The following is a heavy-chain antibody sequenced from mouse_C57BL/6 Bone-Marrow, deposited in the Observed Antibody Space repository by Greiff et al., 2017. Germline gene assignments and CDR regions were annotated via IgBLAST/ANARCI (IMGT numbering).Heavy chain of an antibody. CDR3: TTLVGSYVDY. CDR1: GFNIKDDY. CDR2: IDPENGDT. D-gene: IGHD2-14*01. J-gene: IGHJ2*01. V-gene: IGHV14-4*01. Sequence: VQLQQSGAELVRPGASVKLSCTASGFNIKDDYMHWVKQRPEQGLEWIGWIDPENGDTEYASKFQGKAPITADTTSNTAYLQLSSLTSEDTAVYDCTTLVGSYVDYWGQGTTLTVSS.